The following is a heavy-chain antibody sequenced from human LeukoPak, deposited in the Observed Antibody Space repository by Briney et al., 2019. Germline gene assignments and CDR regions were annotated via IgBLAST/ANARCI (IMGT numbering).Heavy chain of an antibody. CDR3: ARVITMNYYMDV. J-gene: IGHJ6*03. CDR2: ISSSGSTI. V-gene: IGHV3-48*03. CDR1: GFTFSSYE. D-gene: IGHD3-22*01. Sequence: GGSLRLSCAASGFTFSSYEMNWVRQAPGKGLEWVSYISSSGSTIYYADSVKGRFTISRDNAKNSLYLQMNSLRAEDTAVYYCARVITMNYYMDVWGKGTTVTISS.